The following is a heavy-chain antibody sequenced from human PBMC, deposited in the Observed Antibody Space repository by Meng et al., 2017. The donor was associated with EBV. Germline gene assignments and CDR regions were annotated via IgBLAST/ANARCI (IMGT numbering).Heavy chain of an antibody. V-gene: IGHV1-8*01. J-gene: IGHJ5*02. CDR3: ARGPYYYDSSGYYYGEFDP. D-gene: IGHD3-22*01. Sequence: QGGVVQSGAEVKRPGASVKVSCKASGYTFTSYDINWVRQATGQGLEWMGWMNPNSGNTGYAQKFQGRVTMTRNTSISTAYMELSSLRSEDTAVYYCARGPYYYDSSGYYYGEFDPWGQGTLVTVSS. CDR1: GYTFTSYD. CDR2: MNPNSGNT.